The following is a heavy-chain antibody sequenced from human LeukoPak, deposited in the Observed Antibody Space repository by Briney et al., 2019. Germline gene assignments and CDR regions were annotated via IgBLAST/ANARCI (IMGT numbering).Heavy chain of an antibody. CDR2: ISAYNGNT. CDR3: AAVSGHYTLLDA. V-gene: IGHV1-18*01. D-gene: IGHD4-11*01. J-gene: IGHJ5*02. CDR1: GYTFTSYG. Sequence: ASVKVSCKASGYTFTSYGISWVRQAPGQGLEWMGWISAYNGNTNYAQKLQGRVTMTEDTSTNTAYMELSRLRSEDTAVYFCAAVSGHYTLLDAWGQGALVTVST.